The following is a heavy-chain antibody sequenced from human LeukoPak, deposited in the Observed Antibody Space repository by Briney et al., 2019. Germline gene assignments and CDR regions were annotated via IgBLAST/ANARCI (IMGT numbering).Heavy chain of an antibody. V-gene: IGHV4-59*01. CDR3: ARAPRFIPYYYYYMDV. J-gene: IGHJ6*03. D-gene: IGHD3-16*02. CDR2: IYYSGST. Sequence: SETLSLTCPVSGGSISSYYWSWIRQPPGKGLEWIGYIYYSGSTNYNPSLKSRVTISVNTSKNQFSLKLSSVTAADTAVYYCARAPRFIPYYYYYMDVWGKGTTVTVSS. CDR1: GGSISSYY.